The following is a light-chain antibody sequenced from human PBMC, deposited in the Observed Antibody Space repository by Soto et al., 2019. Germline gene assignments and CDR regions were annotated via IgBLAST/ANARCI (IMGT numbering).Light chain of an antibody. CDR2: DAS. J-gene: IGKJ4*01. CDR3: QQRSSWPLT. Sequence: IMLSQSPATLSLSPGERATLSCRASQSVSRYLAWYQQKPGQAPRLLIYDASNRATGIPARFSGSGSGTDFILTISSLEPEDFAVYYCQQRSSWPLTFGGGTKVDI. CDR1: QSVSRY. V-gene: IGKV3-11*01.